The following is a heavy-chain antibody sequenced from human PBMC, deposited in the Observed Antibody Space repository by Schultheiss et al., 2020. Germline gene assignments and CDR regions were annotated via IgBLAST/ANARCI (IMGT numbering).Heavy chain of an antibody. CDR1: GFTFSTYA. V-gene: IGHV3-23*01. CDR3: AKSRNGYNGNFDH. J-gene: IGHJ4*02. D-gene: IGHD5-24*01. CDR2: ISGSGGSGST. Sequence: GGSLRLSCAASGFTFSTYAMSWVRQAPGKGLEWVSSISGSGGSGSTYYADSVKGRFTISRDNSKNTLYLQMNSLRAEDTAVYYCAKSRNGYNGNFDHWGQGTLVTVSS.